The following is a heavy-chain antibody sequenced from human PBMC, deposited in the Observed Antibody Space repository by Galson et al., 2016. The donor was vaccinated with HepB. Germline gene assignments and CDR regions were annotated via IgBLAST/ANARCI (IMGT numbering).Heavy chain of an antibody. V-gene: IGHV3-21*01. J-gene: IGHJ3*02. D-gene: IGHD3-16*02. CDR3: ARDVNGYPYAFDI. CDR1: GFILSRYS. Sequence: SLRLSCAASGFILSRYSMNWVRQAPGKGLEWVSAISSSSTFIYYGDSVKGRFTISRDNANNSLYLQMNSLRADDTALYYCARDVNGYPYAFDIWGRGTMVTVSS. CDR2: ISSSSTFI.